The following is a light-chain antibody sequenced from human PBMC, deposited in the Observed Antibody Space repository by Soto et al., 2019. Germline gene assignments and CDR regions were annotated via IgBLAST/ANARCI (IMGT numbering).Light chain of an antibody. CDR2: DVS. J-gene: IGLJ1*01. CDR3: SSYTGSSTLYV. V-gene: IGLV2-14*01. Sequence: SVLTQPASVSGSPGQSITISCTGTSSDVGGYNYVSWYQQHPGKAPKLMIYDVSNRPSGVSNRFSGSKSGNTASLTISGLQAEDEADYYCSSYTGSSTLYVFGTGAKVT. CDR1: SSDVGGYNY.